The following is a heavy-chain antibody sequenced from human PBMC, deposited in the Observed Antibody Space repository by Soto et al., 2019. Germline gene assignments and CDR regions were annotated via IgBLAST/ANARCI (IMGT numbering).Heavy chain of an antibody. V-gene: IGHV3-49*03. CDR1: GFTFRDFA. CDR2: VRSKAYGGTV. Sequence: GGSLRLSCTASGFTFRDFAMSWFRQAPGKGLEWVGFVRSKAYGGTVVYAASVKGRFTISGEGQGLRSTVSRDESKDSFYLQMNSLKVEDTAVYYCVRGHWSFDLWGQGTMVT. J-gene: IGHJ3*01. CDR3: VRGHWSFDL. D-gene: IGHD2-8*02.